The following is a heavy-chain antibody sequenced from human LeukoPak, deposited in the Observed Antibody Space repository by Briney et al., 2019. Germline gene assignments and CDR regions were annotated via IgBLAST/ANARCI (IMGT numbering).Heavy chain of an antibody. CDR2: ISRSGGST. V-gene: IGHV3-23*01. D-gene: IGHD4-17*01. CDR3: AKTGSTVTALNWFDP. CDR1: GFTFSTNA. J-gene: IGHJ5*02. Sequence: GGSLRLSCAASGFTFSTNAMSWVRQAPRRRVQGVSGISRSGGSTYYADSVKGRFTISRDNSKNTLCLQMNSLRGEDTAVYYCAKTGSTVTALNWFDPWGQGTLVTVSS.